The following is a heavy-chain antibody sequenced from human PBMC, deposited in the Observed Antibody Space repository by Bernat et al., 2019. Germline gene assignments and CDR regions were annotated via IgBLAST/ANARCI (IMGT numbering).Heavy chain of an antibody. V-gene: IGHV4-59*01. J-gene: IGHJ4*02. CDR2: IHTSGSN. CDR1: GASITTYY. D-gene: IGHD3/OR15-3a*01. CDR3: ARGHDGLGI. Sequence: QVQLQESGPGLVKPSETLSLTCTVSGASITTYYWTWIRQPPGKGLEWIGYIHTSGSNNYNPSLKSRVTTSLDTSKNQFSLKLSSVTAADTAVYYCARGHDGLGIWGQGTLVTVSS.